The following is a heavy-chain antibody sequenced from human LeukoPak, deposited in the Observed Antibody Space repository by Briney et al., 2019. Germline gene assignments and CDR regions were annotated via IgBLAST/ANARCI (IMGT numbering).Heavy chain of an antibody. D-gene: IGHD3-10*01. CDR3: ATGFAMVRGVIGMDV. CDR2: FDPEDGET. CDR1: GYTLTELS. Sequence: ASVKVSCKVSGYTLTELSMHWVRQAPGKGLEWMGGFDPEDGETIYAQKFQGRVTMTEDTSTDTAYMELSSLRSEDTAVYYCATGFAMVRGVIGMDVWGQGTTVTVSS. J-gene: IGHJ6*02. V-gene: IGHV1-24*01.